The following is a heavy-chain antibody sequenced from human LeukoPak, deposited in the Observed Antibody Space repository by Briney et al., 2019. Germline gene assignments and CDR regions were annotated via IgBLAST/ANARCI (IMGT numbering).Heavy chain of an antibody. CDR2: IYYSGST. D-gene: IGHD2-21*02. V-gene: IGHV4-31*03. CDR3: ARGRLYYFDY. CDR1: GGSISSGGYY. Sequence: SETLSLTCTVSGGSISSGGYYWSWIRQHPGKGLEWIGYIYYSGSTNYNPSLKSRVTISVDTSKNQFSLKLSSVTAADTAVYYCARGRLYYFDYWGQGTLVTVSS. J-gene: IGHJ4*02.